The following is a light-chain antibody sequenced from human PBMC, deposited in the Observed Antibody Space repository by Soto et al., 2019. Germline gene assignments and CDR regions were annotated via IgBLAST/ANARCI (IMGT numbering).Light chain of an antibody. CDR3: QQFNNWPQT. CDR1: QSVSSN. J-gene: IGKJ1*01. Sequence: EIVMTQSPATLSVSPGERATLSCRASQSVSSNLAWYQQKSGQAPRLLIYGASTRATGIPARFSGSGSGTEFTLTISSLQSEDFAVYFCQQFNNWPQTFGQGTK. CDR2: GAS. V-gene: IGKV3-15*01.